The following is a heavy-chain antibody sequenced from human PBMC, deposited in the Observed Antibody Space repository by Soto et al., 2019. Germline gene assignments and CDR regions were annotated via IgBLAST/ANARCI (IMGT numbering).Heavy chain of an antibody. J-gene: IGHJ4*02. V-gene: IGHV4-34*01. Sequence: SETLSLTCAVYGGSFSGYYWSWIRQPPGKGLEWIGEINHSGSTNYNPSLKSRVTISVDTSKNQFSLKLSSVTAADTAVYYCAGIVVATRFDYWGQGTLVTVSS. CDR3: AGIVVATRFDY. CDR1: GGSFSGYY. D-gene: IGHD1-26*01. CDR2: INHSGST.